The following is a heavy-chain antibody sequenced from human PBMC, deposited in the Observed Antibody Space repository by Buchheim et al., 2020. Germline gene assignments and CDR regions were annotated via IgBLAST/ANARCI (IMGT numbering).Heavy chain of an antibody. Sequence: EVQLLESGGGLVQPGGSLRLSCAASGFTFSSYAMSWVRQAPGKGLEWVASIKQDGSEKYYVDFVTGRFSISRDNTRNSVYLQMNSLRAEDTAVYYCARGRGVDYWGQGTL. V-gene: IGHV3-7*01. CDR1: GFTFSSYA. CDR3: ARGRGVDY. J-gene: IGHJ4*02. CDR2: IKQDGSEK.